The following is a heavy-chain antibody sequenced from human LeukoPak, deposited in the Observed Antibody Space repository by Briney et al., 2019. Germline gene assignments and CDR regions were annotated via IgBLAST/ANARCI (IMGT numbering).Heavy chain of an antibody. V-gene: IGHV3-23*01. CDR2: ITNGGDNT. J-gene: IGHJ4*02. CDR3: AKRDTSGLYYFDY. CDR1: GITFSSYS. D-gene: IGHD3-10*01. Sequence: GGSLRLSCAASGITFSSYSMSWVRQAPGKGLEWVSSITNGGDNTYYADFVQGRFTIYRDNSKNSLHLQMSSLRAEDTAIYFCAKRDTSGLYYFDYWGQGTLVTVSS.